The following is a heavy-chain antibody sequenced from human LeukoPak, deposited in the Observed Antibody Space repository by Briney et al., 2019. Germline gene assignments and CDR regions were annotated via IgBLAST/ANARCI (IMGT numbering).Heavy chain of an antibody. J-gene: IGHJ4*02. CDR3: ARFIAAPYYFDY. CDR1: GFTFSDFY. Sequence: GGSLRLSCAASGFTFSDFYMTWIRQAPGKGLECLSYISPTGSDISYADSVKGRFTISRDNAKNSLYLQMNSLRAEDTAVYYCARFIAAPYYFDYWGRGTLVTVSS. D-gene: IGHD6-13*01. V-gene: IGHV3-11*04. CDR2: ISPTGSDI.